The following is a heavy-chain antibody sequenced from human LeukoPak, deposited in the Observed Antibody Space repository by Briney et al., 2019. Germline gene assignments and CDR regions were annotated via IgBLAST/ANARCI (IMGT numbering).Heavy chain of an antibody. V-gene: IGHV4-4*07. CDR2: AHFSGST. D-gene: IGHD3-22*01. J-gene: IGHJ4*02. CDR3: TRDKSSREDSCGYHY. CDR1: GASLTSHH. Sequence: SETLSLTCADSGASLTSHHWACIRQPAGKGLEWVGRAHFSGSTNYNPSLRSRVAISLDKSKNELSLTLKSVSAADTAVYFCTRDKSSREDSCGYHYWGRGVLVTVSS.